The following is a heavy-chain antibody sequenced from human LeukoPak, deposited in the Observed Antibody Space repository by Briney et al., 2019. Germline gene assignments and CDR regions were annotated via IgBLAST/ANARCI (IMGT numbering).Heavy chain of an antibody. D-gene: IGHD3-16*01. CDR3: TRGGFYGSFDS. V-gene: IGHV3-74*01. J-gene: IGHJ4*02. CDR1: GFTVSSNY. CDR2: VNGPGTDT. Sequence: PGGSLRLSCAASGFTVSSNYMSWVRQAPGKGLVWVSHVNGPGTDTTYADSVKGRFTISRDNAKNTLYLQMNSLRAEDTAVYYCTRGGFYGSFDSWGQGTLVTVSS.